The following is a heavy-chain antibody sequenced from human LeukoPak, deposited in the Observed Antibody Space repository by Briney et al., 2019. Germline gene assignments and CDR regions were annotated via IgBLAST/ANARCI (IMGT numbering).Heavy chain of an antibody. Sequence: SETLSLTCAVYGGSFSGYYWSWIRQPPGKGLEWIGEINHSGSTNYNPSLKSQVTISVDTSKNQFSLKLSSVTAADTAVYYCARGGVLRYFDWLLPDYFDYWGQGTLVTVSS. V-gene: IGHV4-34*01. D-gene: IGHD3-9*01. CDR2: INHSGST. CDR1: GGSFSGYY. J-gene: IGHJ4*02. CDR3: ARGGVLRYFDWLLPDYFDY.